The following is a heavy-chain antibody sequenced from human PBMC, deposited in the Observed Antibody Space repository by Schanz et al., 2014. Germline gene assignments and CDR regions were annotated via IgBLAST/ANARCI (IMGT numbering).Heavy chain of an antibody. CDR2: ISGTTTYA. CDR1: GFTFSDYY. J-gene: IGHJ4*01. CDR3: AREQIMAAAGLVDY. Sequence: QVQLVESGGGLVKPGGSLRLSCAASGFTFSDYYMSWIRQAPGKGLEWVSYISGTTTYANYADSVKGRFTISRDNAKNSLYLQMSGLRAEDTAVYYCAREQIMAAAGLVDYWGHGTLVTVSS. V-gene: IGHV3-11*05. D-gene: IGHD6-13*01.